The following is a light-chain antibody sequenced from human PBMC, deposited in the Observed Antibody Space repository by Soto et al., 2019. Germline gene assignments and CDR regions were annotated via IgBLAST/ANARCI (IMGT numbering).Light chain of an antibody. CDR2: GAS. CDR1: QSVSSNF. J-gene: IGKJ1*01. V-gene: IGKV3-20*01. CDR3: QQYNTYPWT. Sequence: EIVLTQSPGTLSLSPVERTTLSCRASQSVSSNFLDWYQQKPGQAPRLLIYGASSRATGIPDRFSGSGSGTDFTLTISRLEPEDFATYYCQQYNTYPWTFGQGTKV.